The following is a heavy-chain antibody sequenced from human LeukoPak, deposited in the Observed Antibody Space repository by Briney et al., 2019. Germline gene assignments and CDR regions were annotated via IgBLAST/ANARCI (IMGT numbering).Heavy chain of an antibody. Sequence: ASVKVSCKASGFTFTSSSVQWVRQARGQRLEWIGWIFVGSGNTNYAQKFQERVTITRDMSTSTAYMELSSLRSEDTAVYYCAASPDYYGSSGYSYYFDYWGQGSLVTVSS. CDR2: IFVGSGNT. CDR1: GFTFTSSS. V-gene: IGHV1-58*01. D-gene: IGHD3-22*01. J-gene: IGHJ4*02. CDR3: AASPDYYGSSGYSYYFDY.